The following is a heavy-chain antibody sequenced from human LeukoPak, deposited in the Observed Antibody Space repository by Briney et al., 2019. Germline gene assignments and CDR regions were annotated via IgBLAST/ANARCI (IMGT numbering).Heavy chain of an antibody. Sequence: SVKVSCKASGGTFSSYAISWVRQAPGQGLEWMGGIIPIFGTANYAQKFQGKVTITADESTSTAYMELSSLRSEDTAVYYCARALGDSSSWYAFDIWAQGTMVIVSS. D-gene: IGHD6-13*01. V-gene: IGHV1-69*13. CDR2: IIPIFGTA. CDR3: ARALGDSSSWYAFDI. J-gene: IGHJ3*02. CDR1: GGTFSSYA.